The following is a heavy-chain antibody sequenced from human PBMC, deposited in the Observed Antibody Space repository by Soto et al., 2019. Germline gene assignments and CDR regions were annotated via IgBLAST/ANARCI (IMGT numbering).Heavy chain of an antibody. Sequence: PGESLKISCKGSGYSFTSCWISWVRQMPGKGLEWMGRIDPSDSYTNYSPSFQGHVTISADKSISTAYLQWSSLKASDTAMYYCARGLDTAMVSSDYWGQGTLVTVSS. J-gene: IGHJ4*02. CDR1: GYSFTSCW. V-gene: IGHV5-10-1*01. CDR3: ARGLDTAMVSSDY. CDR2: IDPSDSYT. D-gene: IGHD5-18*01.